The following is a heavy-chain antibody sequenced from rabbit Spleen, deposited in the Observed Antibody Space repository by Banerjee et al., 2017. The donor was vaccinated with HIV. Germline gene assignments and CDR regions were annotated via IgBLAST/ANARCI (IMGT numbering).Heavy chain of an antibody. CDR2: IYTGSGST. D-gene: IGHD8-1*01. V-gene: IGHV1S40*01. CDR1: GFSFSSGYY. CDR3: ARDSGSSFSSYGMDL. Sequence: QSLEESGGDLVKPGASLTLTCTASGFSFSSGYYMCWVRQAPGKGLEWIGCIYTGSGSTYYANWAKGRFTISKTSSTTVTLQMTSLTAADTATYFCARDSGSSFSSYGMDLWGQGTLVTV. J-gene: IGHJ6*01.